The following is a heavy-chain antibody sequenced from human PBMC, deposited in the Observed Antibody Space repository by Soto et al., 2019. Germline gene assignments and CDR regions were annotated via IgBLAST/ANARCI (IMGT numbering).Heavy chain of an antibody. D-gene: IGHD7-27*01. J-gene: IGHJ4*02. Sequence: QVQLQQWGAGLLKPSETLSLTCAVYGGSFSGYYWNWIRQPPGKGLEWIGKINHSGSTNYNPSLKSRVTLSVDTSKNQFSLKLSSVTAADTAVYYCARGWGRIFDYWGQGTLVTVSS. CDR3: ARGWGRIFDY. CDR1: GGSFSGYY. V-gene: IGHV4-34*01. CDR2: INHSGST.